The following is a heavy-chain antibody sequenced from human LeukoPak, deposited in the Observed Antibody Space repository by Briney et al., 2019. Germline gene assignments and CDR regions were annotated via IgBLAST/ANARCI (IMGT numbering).Heavy chain of an antibody. D-gene: IGHD6-6*01. Sequence: ASVKVSCKASGYTFTGYYMHWVRQAPGQGLEWMGWINPNSGGTNYAQKFQGRVTMTRDTSISTAYMELSRLRSDDTVVYYCARDYFGSSTASRYWGQGTLVTVSS. CDR2: INPNSGGT. V-gene: IGHV1-2*02. J-gene: IGHJ4*02. CDR3: ARDYFGSSTASRY. CDR1: GYTFTGYY.